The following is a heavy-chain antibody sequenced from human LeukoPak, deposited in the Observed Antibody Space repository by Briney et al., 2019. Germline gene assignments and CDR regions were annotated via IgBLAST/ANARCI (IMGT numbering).Heavy chain of an antibody. J-gene: IGHJ4*02. D-gene: IGHD3-10*01. CDR3: ASCLFDYYYFGQ. CDR2: IYHSGTT. CDR1: GDSITSHNW. V-gene: IGHV4-4*02. Sequence: SETLSLTCAVSGDSITSHNWWSWVRQSPGKGLEWIGEIYHSGTTNYSPSLKSRVTISVDKSKNQLSLRLTSVTAADTAVYFCASCLFDYYYFGQWGQGTLVTVSS.